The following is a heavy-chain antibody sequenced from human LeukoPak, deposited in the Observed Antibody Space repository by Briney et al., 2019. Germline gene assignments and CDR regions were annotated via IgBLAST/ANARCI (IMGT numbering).Heavy chain of an antibody. J-gene: IGHJ5*02. D-gene: IGHD3-3*01. V-gene: IGHV4-30-4*01. CDR1: GGSIRSGDYY. Sequence: SETLSLTCSVSGGSIRSGDYYWSWIRQPPGKGLEWIGYIYFSGSTYYNPSLKSRVAISVDTSKNQFSLKLSSVTAADTAVYYCARDSFPLDLTANNWFDPWGQGTLVTVSS. CDR2: IYFSGST. CDR3: ARDSFPLDLTANNWFDP.